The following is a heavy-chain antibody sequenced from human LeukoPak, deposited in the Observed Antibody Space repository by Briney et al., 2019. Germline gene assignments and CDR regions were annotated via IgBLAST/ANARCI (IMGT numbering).Heavy chain of an antibody. Sequence: ASVKVSCKASGGTVSSYAISWVRQAPGQGLEWMGWIDSHNGDTKYAERLQGRVFMTTDTSTSTSYMALRSLRSDDTAVYYCARAVSGSLYGDFDFWGQGTLVTVSS. CDR3: ARAVSGSLYGDFDF. V-gene: IGHV1-18*01. D-gene: IGHD1-26*01. J-gene: IGHJ4*02. CDR2: IDSHNGDT. CDR1: GGTVSSYA.